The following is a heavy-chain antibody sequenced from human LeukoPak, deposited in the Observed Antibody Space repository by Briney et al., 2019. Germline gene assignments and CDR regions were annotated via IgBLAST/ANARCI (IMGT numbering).Heavy chain of an antibody. CDR1: GGSISSYY. Sequence: SETLSLTCTVSGGSISSYYWSWIRQPPGKGLEWIGYIYYSGSTNYNPSLKSRVTISVDTSKNQFSLKLSSVTAADTAVYYCARDRSAGWFDPWGQGTLVTVSS. V-gene: IGHV4-59*01. D-gene: IGHD6-13*01. CDR3: ARDRSAGWFDP. J-gene: IGHJ5*02. CDR2: IYYSGST.